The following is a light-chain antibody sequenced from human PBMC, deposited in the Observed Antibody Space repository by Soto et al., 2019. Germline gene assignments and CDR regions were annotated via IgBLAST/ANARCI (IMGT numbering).Light chain of an antibody. Sequence: QSVLTQPPSASAAPGQKVTISCSGNNSNIGNNYVSWYQQLPGTAPKLLIYDNNERPSGIPDRFSGSKSGTSATLGITGLQTGDEADYYCGAWDTSLSAVVFGGGTKLTVL. J-gene: IGLJ2*01. V-gene: IGLV1-51*01. CDR3: GAWDTSLSAVV. CDR1: NSNIGNNY. CDR2: DNN.